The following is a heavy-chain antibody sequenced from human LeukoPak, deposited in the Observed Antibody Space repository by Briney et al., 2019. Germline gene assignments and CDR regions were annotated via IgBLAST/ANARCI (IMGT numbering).Heavy chain of an antibody. V-gene: IGHV4-39*07. CDR1: GGSISSSSYY. J-gene: IGHJ5*02. D-gene: IGHD6-13*01. Sequence: SETLSLTCSVSGGSISSSSYYWGWIRQPPGKGLEWIGSIYYSGSTYYNPSLKSRVTISVDTSKNQFSLKLSSVTAADTAVYYCARDRAPEQQLVRPWFDPWGQGTLVTVSS. CDR2: IYYSGST. CDR3: ARDRAPEQQLVRPWFDP.